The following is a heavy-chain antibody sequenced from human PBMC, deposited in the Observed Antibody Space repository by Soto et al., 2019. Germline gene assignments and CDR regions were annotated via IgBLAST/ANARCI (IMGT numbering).Heavy chain of an antibody. D-gene: IGHD3-10*01. V-gene: IGHV3-30-3*01. Sequence: QVQLVESGGGVVQPGRSLRLSCAASGFTFSSYAMHWVRQAPGKGLEWVAVISYDGSNKYYADSVKGRFTISRDNSKNTLYLQINSLRAEDTAVYYCAREVYGSDKVTDYWGQGTLVTVSS. J-gene: IGHJ4*02. CDR1: GFTFSSYA. CDR2: ISYDGSNK. CDR3: AREVYGSDKVTDY.